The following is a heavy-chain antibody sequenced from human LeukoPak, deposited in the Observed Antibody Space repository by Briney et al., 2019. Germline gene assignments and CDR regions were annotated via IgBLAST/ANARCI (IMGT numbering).Heavy chain of an antibody. Sequence: GGSLILSCAAFGFTFSDYYMSWIRQAPGKGLEWVSYISSSGSTIYYADSVKGRFTISRDNAKNSLYLQMNSLRDEDTAVYYCARDPLYCSGGSCYFYGMDVWGQGTTVTVSS. CDR3: ARDPLYCSGGSCYFYGMDV. J-gene: IGHJ6*02. V-gene: IGHV3-11*04. CDR1: GFTFSDYY. D-gene: IGHD2-15*01. CDR2: ISSSGSTI.